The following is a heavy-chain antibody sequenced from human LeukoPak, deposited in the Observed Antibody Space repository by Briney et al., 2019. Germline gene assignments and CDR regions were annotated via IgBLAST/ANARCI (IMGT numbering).Heavy chain of an antibody. J-gene: IGHJ4*02. CDR3: ARSAYCGGDCYDTYYFDY. V-gene: IGHV3-7*01. D-gene: IGHD2-21*02. CDR2: IKQDGSEK. Sequence: GGSLRLSCAASGLTVSSLAMHWVRQAPGKGLEWVANIKQDGSEKYYVASVKGRFTISRDNAKNSLYLQMNSLRAEDTAVYYCARSAYCGGDCYDTYYFDYRGQGTLVTVSS. CDR1: GLTVSSLA.